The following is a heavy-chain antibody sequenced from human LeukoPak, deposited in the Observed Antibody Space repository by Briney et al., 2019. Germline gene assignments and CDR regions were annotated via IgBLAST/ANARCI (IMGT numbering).Heavy chain of an antibody. J-gene: IGHJ4*02. D-gene: IGHD6-19*01. Sequence: GGSLRLSCAASGFTFSTYGMSWVRQAPGKGLEWVSGISGSGDNTHYADSVKGRFTISRDNSKNTLYLQMNSLRAEDTAVYYCAKVGIEQWLSQGQFFDYWGQGTLVTVYS. CDR2: ISGSGDNT. CDR3: AKVGIEQWLSQGQFFDY. V-gene: IGHV3-23*01. CDR1: GFTFSTYG.